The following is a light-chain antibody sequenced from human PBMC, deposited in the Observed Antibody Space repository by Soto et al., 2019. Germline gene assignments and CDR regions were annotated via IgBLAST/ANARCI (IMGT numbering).Light chain of an antibody. Sequence: EIVLTQSPGTLSLSPGERATLSCRASQSVSNTYLAWYQQKPGQAPRLLIYDVSNRATGIPDRFSGSGSGTDFTLTINRLEPEDFAVYYCQQYIDSPRTFGQGTKVEIK. J-gene: IGKJ1*01. CDR3: QQYIDSPRT. CDR1: QSVSNTY. CDR2: DVS. V-gene: IGKV3-20*01.